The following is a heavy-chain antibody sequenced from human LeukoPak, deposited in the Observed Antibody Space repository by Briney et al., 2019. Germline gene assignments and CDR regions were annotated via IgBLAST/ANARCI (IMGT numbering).Heavy chain of an antibody. CDR2: ISYDGSNK. D-gene: IGHD2-2*01. J-gene: IGHJ4*02. V-gene: IGHV3-30*18. CDR3: AKASSNTGGYYFDY. CDR1: GFTFSSYG. Sequence: GGSLRLSCAASGFTFSSYGMHWVRQAPGKGLEGVAVISYDGSNKYYADSVKGRFTISRDNSNNTLYLQMNSLRAEDTAVYFCAKASSNTGGYYFDYWGQGTLVTVSS.